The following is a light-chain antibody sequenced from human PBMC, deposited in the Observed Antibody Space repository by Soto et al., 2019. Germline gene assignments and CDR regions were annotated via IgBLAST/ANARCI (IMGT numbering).Light chain of an antibody. CDR2: AAS. Sequence: IQMTQSPSSLSASVGDRVTITCRASQSISSYLNWYQQKPGKAPKLLIYAASSLQSGVPSRFSGSGSGTDFTLTISSLQPEDFATYYCQQSYSTPITFAQGTRLEIK. J-gene: IGKJ5*01. V-gene: IGKV1-39*01. CDR1: QSISSY. CDR3: QQSYSTPIT.